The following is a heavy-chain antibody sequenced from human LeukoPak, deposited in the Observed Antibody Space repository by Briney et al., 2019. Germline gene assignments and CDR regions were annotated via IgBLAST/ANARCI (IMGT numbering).Heavy chain of an antibody. D-gene: IGHD3-10*01. CDR3: ARGDYYGSRGDY. CDR1: GFTLTSDS. CDR2: ILYDGSNK. Sequence: GGCPRLSCAPSGFTLTSDSTQSGPAAPRERRWRGSVILYDGSNKYYADSVKGRFTISRDNSKNTLYLQMNSVRAEDTAVYYCARGDYYGSRGDYWGQGTLVTVSS. V-gene: IGHV3-33*01. J-gene: IGHJ4*02.